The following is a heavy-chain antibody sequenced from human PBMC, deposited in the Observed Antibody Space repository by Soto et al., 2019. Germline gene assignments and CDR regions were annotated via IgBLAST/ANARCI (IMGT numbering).Heavy chain of an antibody. D-gene: IGHD2-15*01. V-gene: IGHV3-9*02. CDR2: LSWDRSTV. J-gene: IGHJ4*02. Sequence: GGSLRLSCVASGSSSDPFTMHWVRELPGKGLEWVAGLSWDRSTVAYADSVQGRFTISRDYAKNSVDLLMDSLRPDDTALYFCAVSSPDIVVLPSSIYFTSWGPGTQVTVSS. CDR3: AVSSPDIVVLPSSIYFTS. CDR1: GSSSDPFT.